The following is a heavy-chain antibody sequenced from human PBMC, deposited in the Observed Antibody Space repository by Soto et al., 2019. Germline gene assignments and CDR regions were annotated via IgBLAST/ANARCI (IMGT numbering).Heavy chain of an antibody. D-gene: IGHD5-18*01. J-gene: IGHJ4*02. V-gene: IGHV1-8*01. CDR2: LNPRNGQT. Sequence: QVQLVQSGAEVKKPGASVKVSCQTSGYNFSAYYFNWVRQAAGQGPEWMGWLNPRNGQTGYVQKFRGRVTMTRDTAIATVYLELSRLTSEDTAIYFCARETDTSMVDYWGQGTLVTVSS. CDR3: ARETDTSMVDY. CDR1: GYNFSAYY.